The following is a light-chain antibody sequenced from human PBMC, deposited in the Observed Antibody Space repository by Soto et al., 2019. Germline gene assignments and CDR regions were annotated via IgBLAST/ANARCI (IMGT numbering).Light chain of an antibody. V-gene: IGKV1-5*03. CDR1: QNIYTW. CDR2: KAS. CDR3: QQYERYST. J-gene: IGKJ1*01. Sequence: DYQVTQSPSTLSASVGDRVTITCRASQNIYTWLAWYQQKPGIAPKLLIHKASTLESGVPSRFSGSGFGTEFTPTISGLQPEDSATYYCQQYERYSTFGQGTKVDIK.